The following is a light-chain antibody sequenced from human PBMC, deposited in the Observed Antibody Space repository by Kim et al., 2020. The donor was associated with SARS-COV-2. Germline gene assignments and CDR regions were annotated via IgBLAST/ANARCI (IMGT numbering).Light chain of an antibody. Sequence: GQRVTISCAGSRSNSGSIYVYWYQQLPGTAPKLLIYRNYQRPSGVPDRFSGSKSGTSASLAISGLRSEDEADYYCAAWDDSLSGVVFGGGTQLTVL. CDR1: RSNSGSIY. CDR2: RNY. J-gene: IGLJ2*01. V-gene: IGLV1-47*01. CDR3: AAWDDSLSGVV.